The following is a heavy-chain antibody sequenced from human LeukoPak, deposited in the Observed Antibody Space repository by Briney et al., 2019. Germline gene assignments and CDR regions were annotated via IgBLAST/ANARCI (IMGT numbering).Heavy chain of an antibody. V-gene: IGHV3-30*04. CDR1: GFTFSSYA. D-gene: IGHD3-16*02. CDR2: ISYDGSNK. CDR3: ARDRVITFGGVIVGTIDY. J-gene: IGHJ4*02. Sequence: PGGSLRLSCAASGFTFSSYAMHWVRQAPGKGLEWVAVISYDGSNKYYADSVKGRFTISRDNSKNTLYLQMNSLRAEDTAVYYCARDRVITFGGVIVGTIDYWSQGTLVTVSS.